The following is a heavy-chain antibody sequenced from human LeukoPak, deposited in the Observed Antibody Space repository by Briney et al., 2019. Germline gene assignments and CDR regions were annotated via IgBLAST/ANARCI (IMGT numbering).Heavy chain of an antibody. CDR1: GYTFTGYY. CDR3: ATALPSADWFDP. D-gene: IGHD2-2*01. J-gene: IGHJ5*02. Sequence: ASVKVSCKASGYTFTGYYMHWVRQAPGQGPEWMGWINPNSGGTNYAQKFQGRVTMTRDTSISTAYMELSSLRSEDTAVYYCATALPSADWFDPWGQGTLVTVSS. V-gene: IGHV1-2*02. CDR2: INPNSGGT.